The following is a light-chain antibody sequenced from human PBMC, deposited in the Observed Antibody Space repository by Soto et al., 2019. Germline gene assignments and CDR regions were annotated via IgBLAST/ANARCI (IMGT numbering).Light chain of an antibody. J-gene: IGLJ2*01. CDR2: GNN. Sequence: QAVVTQPPSVSGAPGQRVTISCTGSSSNIGAHYDVHWYQQLPGTAPKLLIYGNNNRPSGAPDRFSGSKSGTSASLAITGLQAEDEADYYCQSYDSSLSGGIFGGGTKLTVL. CDR1: SSNIGAHYD. CDR3: QSYDSSLSGGI. V-gene: IGLV1-40*01.